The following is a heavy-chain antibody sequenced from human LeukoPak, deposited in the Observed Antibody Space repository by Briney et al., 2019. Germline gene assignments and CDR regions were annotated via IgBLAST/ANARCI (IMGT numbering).Heavy chain of an antibody. CDR3: AKEPGPGYYFDY. D-gene: IGHD3-10*01. V-gene: IGHV3-30-3*02. CDR2: ISYDGSNK. Sequence: GGSLRLSCAASGFTFSSYAMHWVRQAPGKGLEGVAGISYDGSNKYYADSVKGRFTISRDNSKNTLYLQINSLRVEDTAVYYCAKEPGPGYYFDYCGQGTLVTISS. CDR1: GFTFSSYA. J-gene: IGHJ4*02.